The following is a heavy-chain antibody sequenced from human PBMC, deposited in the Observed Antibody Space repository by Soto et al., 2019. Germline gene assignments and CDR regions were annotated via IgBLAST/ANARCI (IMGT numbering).Heavy chain of an antibody. CDR2: IYYSGST. CDR1: GGPISSYY. CDR3: ARDSQATDYYYYYGMDV. V-gene: IGHV4-59*01. Sequence: QVQLQESGPGLVKPSETLSLTCTVSGGPISSYYWSWLRQPPGRGLEWIGYIYYSGSTIYNPSLRSRVTISVDTSKNPLSLKLTSVTAADTAVYYCARDSQATDYYYYYGMDVWGQGTTVTVSS. J-gene: IGHJ6*02.